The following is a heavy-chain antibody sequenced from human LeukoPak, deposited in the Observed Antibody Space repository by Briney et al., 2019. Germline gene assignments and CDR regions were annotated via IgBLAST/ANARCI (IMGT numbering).Heavy chain of an antibody. D-gene: IGHD4-11*01. J-gene: IGHJ4*02. CDR2: IYYSGST. CDR1: GGSISSYY. CDR3: AVYSKYMGFDY. Sequence: SETLSLTCTVSGGSISSYYWSWIRQPPGKGLEWIGYIYYSGSTNYNPSLKSRVTISVDTSKNQFSLKLSSVTAADTAVYYCAVYSKYMGFDYWGQGTLVTVSS. V-gene: IGHV4-59*01.